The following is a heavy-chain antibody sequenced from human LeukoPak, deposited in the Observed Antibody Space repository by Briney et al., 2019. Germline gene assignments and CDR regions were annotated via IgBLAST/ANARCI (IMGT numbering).Heavy chain of an antibody. J-gene: IGHJ5*02. CDR3: ARGGLRAGTGGFDP. V-gene: IGHV1-8*01. D-gene: IGHD5-24*01. CDR1: GYTFIDYD. CDR2: MNSKSGDS. Sequence: ASGRVSCTASGYTFIDYDINWVRQATRQRLEWRGWMNSKSGDSGYEEKFQSSVTMIRNTSVRTAYMELSSLRCEDTAVYYCARGGLRAGTGGFDPWGQGTLVIVSS.